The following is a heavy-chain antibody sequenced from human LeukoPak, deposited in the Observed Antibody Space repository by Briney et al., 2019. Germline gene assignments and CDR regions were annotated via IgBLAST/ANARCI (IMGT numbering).Heavy chain of an antibody. CDR2: MYSRGDT. CDR3: ARDAPQVPAAGVLAS. CDR1: GFTFRNYA. D-gene: IGHD6-13*01. V-gene: IGHV3-53*01. Sequence: PGGSLRLSCAASGFTFRNYAMSWVRQAPGKGLEWVSVMYSRGDTYYANSVKGRFTFSRDISKNTLYLQMNGLRVEDTAMYYCARDAPQVPAAGVLASWGQGTLVIVSS. J-gene: IGHJ5*02.